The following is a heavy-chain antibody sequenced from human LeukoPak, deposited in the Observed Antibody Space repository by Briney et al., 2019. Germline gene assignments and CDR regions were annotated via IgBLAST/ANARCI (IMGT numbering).Heavy chain of an antibody. V-gene: IGHV3-23*01. CDR2: ISANGVNT. CDR1: GFTFSSYA. CDR3: GKDLYYYDSSAFDY. J-gene: IGHJ4*02. D-gene: IGHD3-22*01. Sequence: GGSLRPSCAASGFTFSSYAMNWVRQAPGKGLEWVSGISANGVNTYYTDSVKGRFTISRDNSKNTLFLQMNSLRAEDTAVYYCGKDLYYYDSSAFDYWGQGTLVTVSS.